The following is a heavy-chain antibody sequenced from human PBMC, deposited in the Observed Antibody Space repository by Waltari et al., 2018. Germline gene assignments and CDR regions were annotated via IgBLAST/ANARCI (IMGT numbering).Heavy chain of an antibody. CDR1: EITFSSYA. CDR3: ARDYCDRTNCHGMDV. Sequence: QVQLVESGGGVVQPGRSLRLSCEASEITFSSYAMHWVRQAPGKGLEWVAVISYNARNIYYVDSVKGRFTISRDNSKKTLYLQMNSLRAEDTAVYYCARDYCDRTNCHGMDVWGQGTTVTVSS. CDR2: ISYNARNI. V-gene: IGHV3-30*04. J-gene: IGHJ6*02. D-gene: IGHD3-22*01.